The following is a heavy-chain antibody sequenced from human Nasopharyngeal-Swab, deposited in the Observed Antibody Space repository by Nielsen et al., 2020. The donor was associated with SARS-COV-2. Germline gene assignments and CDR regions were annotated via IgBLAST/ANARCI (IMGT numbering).Heavy chain of an antibody. J-gene: IGHJ4*02. CDR1: GFAFSSYW. CDR3: ARAGNYRFDY. Sequence: GEALKISWAGSGFAFSSYWMHWVRQAPGKGLVWVSRMNSDGRTINYADSVKGRFTISRDNAQNTLYLQMNSLRDEDTAVYYCARAGNYRFDYWGQGTLVTVSS. V-gene: IGHV3-74*01. D-gene: IGHD1-7*01. CDR2: MNSDGRTI.